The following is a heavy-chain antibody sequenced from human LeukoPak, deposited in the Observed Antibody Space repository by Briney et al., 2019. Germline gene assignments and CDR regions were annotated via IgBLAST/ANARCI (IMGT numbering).Heavy chain of an antibody. V-gene: IGHV3-23*01. J-gene: IGHJ4*02. Sequence: GGSLRLSCAASGFTFSSYAMSWVRQAPVKELEWASAISGSGGSTYYADSVKGRFTISRDNSKNTLYLQMNSLRAEDTAVYYCAKKTFSTYDYWGQGTLVTVSS. CDR3: AKKTFSTYDY. D-gene: IGHD3-16*01. CDR2: ISGSGGST. CDR1: GFTFSSYA.